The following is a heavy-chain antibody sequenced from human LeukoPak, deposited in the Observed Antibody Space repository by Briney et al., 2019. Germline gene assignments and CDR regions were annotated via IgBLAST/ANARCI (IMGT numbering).Heavy chain of an antibody. Sequence: GASVKVSCKASGYTFKNYGIAWVRQAPGQGLEWMGWINPYNGNTNYAQRLQGRVSMTTDTSTSTAYMEVRNLRSDDTAVYYCARSLHGDSFGLWGQGTMVTVSS. CDR1: GYTFKNYG. CDR2: INPYNGNT. J-gene: IGHJ3*01. V-gene: IGHV1-18*01. CDR3: ARSLHGDSFGL.